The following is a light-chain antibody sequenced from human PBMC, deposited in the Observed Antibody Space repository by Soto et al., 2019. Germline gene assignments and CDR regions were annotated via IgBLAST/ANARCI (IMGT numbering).Light chain of an antibody. J-gene: IGKJ1*01. V-gene: IGKV3-15*01. CDR3: QKYNNWPRT. CDR1: QSVTNI. CDR2: GAS. Sequence: EIVMTQSPATLSVSPGERATLSCRASQSVTNILAWYQQKPGQAPRLLIYGASTRATGIPARFSGSGSGTDFTLTISSLQSEDFAVYYCQKYNNWPRTFGQGTKVEIK.